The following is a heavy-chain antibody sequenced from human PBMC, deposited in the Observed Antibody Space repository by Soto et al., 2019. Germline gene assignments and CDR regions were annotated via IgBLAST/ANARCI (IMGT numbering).Heavy chain of an antibody. D-gene: IGHD3-9*01. Sequence: SETLSLTCAVYGGSFSGYYWSWIRQPPGKGLEWIGEINHSGSTNYNPSLKSRVTISVDTSKNQFSLKLSSVTAADTAVYYCARGVVTGENRHVGDILTGSWGDGWFDPWGQGTLVTVSS. CDR3: ARGVVTGENRHVGDILTGSWGDGWFDP. CDR1: GGSFSGYY. CDR2: INHSGST. V-gene: IGHV4-34*01. J-gene: IGHJ5*02.